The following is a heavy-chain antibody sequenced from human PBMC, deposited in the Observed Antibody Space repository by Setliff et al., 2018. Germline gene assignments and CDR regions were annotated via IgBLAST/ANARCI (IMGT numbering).Heavy chain of an antibody. V-gene: IGHV3-7*03. CDR3: IGAFLGH. CDR1: GFTFSSYW. CDR2: IKQDGSEK. J-gene: IGHJ4*02. Sequence: GSLRLSCAASGFTFSSYWMSWVRQAPGKGLEWVANIKQDGSEKYYVDSVKGRFTISRDNAKNSLYLQMNSLKTEDTAVYYCIGAFLGHWGQGTLVTVSS.